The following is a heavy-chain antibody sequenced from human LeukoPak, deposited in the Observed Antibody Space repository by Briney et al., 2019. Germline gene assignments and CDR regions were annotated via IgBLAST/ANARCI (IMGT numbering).Heavy chain of an antibody. Sequence: GGSLRLSCAASGFTFSSYSMNWVRQAPGKGLEWVSYISSSSSTIYYADSVKGRFTISRDNAKNSLYLQMNSLRAEDTAVYYCANGERSIAVAGPEAFDIWGQGTMVTVSS. V-gene: IGHV3-48*04. CDR1: GFTFSSYS. J-gene: IGHJ3*02. CDR3: ANGERSIAVAGPEAFDI. CDR2: ISSSSSTI. D-gene: IGHD6-19*01.